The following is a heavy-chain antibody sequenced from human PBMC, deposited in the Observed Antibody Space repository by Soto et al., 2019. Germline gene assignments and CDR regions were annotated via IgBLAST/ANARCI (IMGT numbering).Heavy chain of an antibody. J-gene: IGHJ4*02. D-gene: IGHD5-12*01. CDR2: IYWDDDK. CDR1: GFSLSTSGVG. Sequence: QITLKVSGPTLVKPTQTLTLTCTFSGFSLSTSGVGVGWIRQPPGKALEWLALIYWDDDKRYSPSLKSRLTITKDTSKNQLVLTMTNMDPVDTATYYCAHVYGGYDNFDYWGQGTLVTVSS. V-gene: IGHV2-5*02. CDR3: AHVYGGYDNFDY.